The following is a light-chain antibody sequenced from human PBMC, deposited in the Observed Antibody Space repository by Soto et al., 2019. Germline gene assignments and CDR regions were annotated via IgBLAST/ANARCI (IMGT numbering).Light chain of an antibody. Sequence: IQMTQSPSSLSASVGDRVTITCRASQTISTYLNWYQQKPGKAPKLLIYASSSLQSGVPLRFSGSGSGTDFTLTITSLQPEDFATYICQQSYGMPWTFGQGTKVEV. CDR1: QTISTY. CDR2: ASS. V-gene: IGKV1-39*01. CDR3: QQSYGMPWT. J-gene: IGKJ1*01.